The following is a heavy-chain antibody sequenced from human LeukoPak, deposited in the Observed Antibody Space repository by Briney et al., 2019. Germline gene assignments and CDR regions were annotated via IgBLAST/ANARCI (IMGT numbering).Heavy chain of an antibody. D-gene: IGHD4-11*01. CDR3: ARDSAVSTGGLDD. Sequence: ASVKVSCKASGYTFTTYDINWVRQATGQGLEWMGWMNPNSGNTGYAQKFQGRVTMTRDTSTSTVYMELSSLRSEDTAVYYRARDSAVSTGGLDDWGQGTLVTVSS. J-gene: IGHJ4*02. CDR1: GYTFTTYD. V-gene: IGHV1-8*02. CDR2: MNPNSGNT.